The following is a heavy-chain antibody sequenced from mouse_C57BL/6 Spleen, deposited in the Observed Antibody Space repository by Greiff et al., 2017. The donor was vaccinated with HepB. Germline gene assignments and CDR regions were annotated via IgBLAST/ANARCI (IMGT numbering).Heavy chain of an antibody. CDR1: GYTFTSYW. CDR3: ARGTTVVGAMDY. V-gene: IGHV1-7*01. CDR2: INPSSGYT. Sequence: VQVVESGAELAKPGASVKLSCKASGYTFTSYWMHWVKQRPGQGLEWIGYINPSSGYTKYNQKFKDKATLTADKSSSTAYMQLSSLTYEDSAVYYCARGTTVVGAMDYWGQGTSVTVSS. J-gene: IGHJ4*01. D-gene: IGHD1-1*01.